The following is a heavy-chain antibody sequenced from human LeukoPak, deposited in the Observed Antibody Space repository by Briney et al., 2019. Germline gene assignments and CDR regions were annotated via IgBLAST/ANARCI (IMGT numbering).Heavy chain of an antibody. J-gene: IGHJ5*02. CDR1: GYTFTGYY. V-gene: IGHV1-2*02. CDR3: ARCSPDFWSGYYES. Sequence: GASVKVSCKASGYTFTGYYMHWVRQAPGQGLEWMGWINPNSGGTNYAQKFQGRVTITADESTSTAYMELSSLRSEDTAVYYCARCSPDFWSGYYESWGQGTLVTVSS. CDR2: INPNSGGT. D-gene: IGHD3-3*01.